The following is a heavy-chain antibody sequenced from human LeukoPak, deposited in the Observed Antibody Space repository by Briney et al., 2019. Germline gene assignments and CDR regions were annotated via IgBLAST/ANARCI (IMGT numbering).Heavy chain of an antibody. CDR1: GFTFSDYY. CDR2: ISSSGSTI. CDR3: ARDPYYYDSSGKTFDY. J-gene: IGHJ4*02. D-gene: IGHD3-22*01. V-gene: IGHV3-11*01. Sequence: GGSLRLSCAASGFTFSDYYISWIRQAPGKGLEWVSYISSSGSTIYYADSVKGRFTISRDNAKNSLYLQMNSLRAEDTAVYYCARDPYYYDSSGKTFDYWGQGTLVTVSS.